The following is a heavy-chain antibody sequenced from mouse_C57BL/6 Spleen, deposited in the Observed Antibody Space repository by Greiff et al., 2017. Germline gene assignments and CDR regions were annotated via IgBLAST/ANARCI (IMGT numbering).Heavy chain of an antibody. CDR1: GYTFTDYY. Sequence: VQLQQSGAELVRPGASVKLSCKASGYTFTDYYINWVKQRPGQGLEWIARIYPGSGNTYYNEKFKGKATLTAEKSSSTAYMQLSSLTSEDSAVYFCAREGLLRLDAMDYWGQGTSVTVSS. V-gene: IGHV1-76*01. J-gene: IGHJ4*01. CDR2: IYPGSGNT. D-gene: IGHD2-3*01. CDR3: AREGLLRLDAMDY.